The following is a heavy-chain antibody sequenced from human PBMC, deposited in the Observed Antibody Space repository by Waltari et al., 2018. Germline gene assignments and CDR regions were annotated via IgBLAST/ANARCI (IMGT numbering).Heavy chain of an antibody. V-gene: IGHV4-38-2*02. D-gene: IGHD1-26*01. CDR3: ARATVGSTTTESFDI. J-gene: IGHJ3*02. CDR1: GYSISRGYY. Sequence: QVLLQESGPGLLKPSETLSLTCTVSGYSISRGYYRAWIRQPPGKGLEWIASIYHTGDTYQNPSLKSRVTISIDTSKNFFSLKLDSVTAADTAVYFCARATVGSTTTESFDIWGQGTLVSVSS. CDR2: IYHTGDT.